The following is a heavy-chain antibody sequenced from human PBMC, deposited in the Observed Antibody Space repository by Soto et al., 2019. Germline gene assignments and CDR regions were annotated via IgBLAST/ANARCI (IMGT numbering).Heavy chain of an antibody. Sequence: SLTCAVSGGSISSGGYSWSWIRQPPGKGLEWIGYIYHSGSTYYNPSLKSRVTISVDRSKNQFSLKLSSVTAADTAVYYCASSSSSWFTLNLWGQGTLVTVSS. CDR1: GGSISSGGYS. CDR2: IYHSGST. CDR3: ASSSSSWFTLNL. V-gene: IGHV4-30-2*01. D-gene: IGHD6-13*01. J-gene: IGHJ4*02.